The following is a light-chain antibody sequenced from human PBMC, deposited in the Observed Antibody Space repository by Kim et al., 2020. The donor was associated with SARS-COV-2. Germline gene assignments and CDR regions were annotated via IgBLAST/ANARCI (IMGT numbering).Light chain of an antibody. Sequence: SESVGDTVTATCRAVQSTSKWLARYQQKPGKAPKLLIYDASSLESGVPARVSGSGSETEFTLTISSLQPDDYATYYCQKYNRYWTFGQGTKVDIK. CDR2: DAS. CDR3: QKYNRYWT. J-gene: IGKJ1*01. V-gene: IGKV1-5*01. CDR1: QSTSKW.